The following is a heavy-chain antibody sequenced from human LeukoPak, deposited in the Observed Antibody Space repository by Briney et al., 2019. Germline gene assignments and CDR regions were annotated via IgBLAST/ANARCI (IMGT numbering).Heavy chain of an antibody. CDR2: IASKTDGGTT. CDR1: GFTFNSRT. CDR3: TTGIRGD. V-gene: IGHV3-15*04. J-gene: IGHJ4*02. Sequence: GGSLRLSCAASGFTFNSRTMNWVRQAPGKGLEWVGRIASKTDGGTTDYAAPVKGRFTISRDDSKNTLFLQMNSLKTEDTAVYYCTTGIRGDCGQGTLVTVS.